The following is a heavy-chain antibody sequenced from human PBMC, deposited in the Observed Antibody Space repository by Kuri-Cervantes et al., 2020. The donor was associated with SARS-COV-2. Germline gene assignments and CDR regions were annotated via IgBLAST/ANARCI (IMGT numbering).Heavy chain of an antibody. D-gene: IGHD2-2*01. CDR2: MNPNSGNT. CDR1: GYTFTSYD. Sequence: ASVKVSCKASGYTFTSYDINWVRQATGQGLEWMGWMNPNSGNTGYAQKFQGRVTITRNTSISTAYMELRSLRSDDTAVYYCARVLGSSTSCYWDWGQGTLVTVSS. V-gene: IGHV1-8*03. CDR3: ARVLGSSTSCYWD. J-gene: IGHJ4*02.